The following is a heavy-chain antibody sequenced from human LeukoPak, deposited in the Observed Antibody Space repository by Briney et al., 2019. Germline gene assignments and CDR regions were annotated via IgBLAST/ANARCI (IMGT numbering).Heavy chain of an antibody. CDR2: IYYSGNS. J-gene: IGHJ4*02. CDR3: AREGPHGSGIYYNPLDY. CDR1: GASISSYY. D-gene: IGHD3-10*01. V-gene: IGHV4-59*01. Sequence: SETLSLTCTVSGASISSYYWSWIRQSPGKGLEWIGYIYYSGNSNYSPSLQSRVTISVDTSKSQFSLKLTSVTAADTALYYCAREGPHGSGIYYNPLDYWGQGALVIVSS.